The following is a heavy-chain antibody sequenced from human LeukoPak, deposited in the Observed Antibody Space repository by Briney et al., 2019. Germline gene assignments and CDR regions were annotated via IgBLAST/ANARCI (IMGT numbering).Heavy chain of an antibody. J-gene: IGHJ4*02. CDR3: ATDPPTYCGGDCYGY. CDR1: GGSISSSSYY. D-gene: IGHD2-21*01. V-gene: IGHV3-53*01. CDR2: MYSGGRT. Sequence: PSETLSLTCTVSGGSISSSSYYCGSIRQPPAKGLERDSIMYSGGRTYYAACVKGRFTISRDNSKNTLYLQTSSLRAEDTAVYYYATDPPTYCGGDCYGYWGQGTLVTVSS.